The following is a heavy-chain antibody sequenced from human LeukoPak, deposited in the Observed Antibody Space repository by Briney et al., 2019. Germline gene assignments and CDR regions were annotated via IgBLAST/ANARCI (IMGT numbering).Heavy chain of an antibody. Sequence: GGLVQPVLSLSLSCTASGFTFGDYAMSWFRQAPGKGLEWVGFIRSKAYGGTTEYAASVKGRFTISRDDSKSIAYLQMNSLKTEDTAVYYCTRDPDWNDELGYYYYMDVWGKGTTVTVSS. CDR1: GFTFGDYA. V-gene: IGHV3-49*03. J-gene: IGHJ6*03. D-gene: IGHD1-1*01. CDR3: TRDPDWNDELGYYYYMDV. CDR2: IRSKAYGGTT.